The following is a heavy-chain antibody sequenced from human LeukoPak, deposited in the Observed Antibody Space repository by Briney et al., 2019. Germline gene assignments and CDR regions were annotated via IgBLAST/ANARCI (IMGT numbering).Heavy chain of an antibody. J-gene: IGHJ4*02. CDR1: GGSFSGYY. V-gene: IGHV4-34*01. Sequence: SETLSHTCAVYGGSFSGYYWSWLRQPPGKGLEWIGEINHSGSTNYNPSLKSRVTISVDTSKNQFSLKLSSVTAADTAVYYCARFGCTNGVCYDYWGQGTLVTVSS. D-gene: IGHD2-8*01. CDR2: INHSGST. CDR3: ARFGCTNGVCYDY.